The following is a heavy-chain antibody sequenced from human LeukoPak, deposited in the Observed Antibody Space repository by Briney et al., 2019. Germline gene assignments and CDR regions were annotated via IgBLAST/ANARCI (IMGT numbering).Heavy chain of an antibody. CDR1: GFTFSSYG. D-gene: IGHD5/OR15-5a*01. CDR3: ARSLYGTFDY. J-gene: IGHJ4*02. CDR2: ISGSGGST. Sequence: GGSLRLSCAASGFTFSSYGMGWVRQAPGKGLEWVSAISGSGGSTYYADSVKGRFTISRDNSKNTLYLQMNSLRSEDTAVYYCARSLYGTFDYWGQGTLVTVSS. V-gene: IGHV3-23*01.